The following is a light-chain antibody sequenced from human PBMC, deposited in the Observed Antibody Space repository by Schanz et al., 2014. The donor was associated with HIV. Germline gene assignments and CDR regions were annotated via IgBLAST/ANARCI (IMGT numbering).Light chain of an antibody. J-gene: IGLJ2*01. Sequence: QSALTQPASVSGSPGQSITISCPGSSGDVGPYAYLSWYQQHPGQAPKLLIYDVTYRPSGISNRFSGSKSAYTASLTISGLQPEDEADYYCSSYTTSSTLVFGGGTKLTVL. CDR1: SGDVGPYAY. CDR2: DVT. CDR3: SSYTTSSTLV. V-gene: IGLV2-14*03.